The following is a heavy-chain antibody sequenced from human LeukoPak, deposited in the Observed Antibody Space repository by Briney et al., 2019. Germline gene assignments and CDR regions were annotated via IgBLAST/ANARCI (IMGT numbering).Heavy chain of an antibody. CDR2: IYYSGST. CDR1: GGSISSGGYY. J-gene: IGHJ4*02. Sequence: SQTLSLTCTVSGGSISSGGYYWSWIRQHPGKGLEWIVYIYYSGSTYYNPSLKSRVTISVDTSKNQFSLKLSSVTAADTAVYYCARGHDSSGYYYAFGTWLFDYWGQGTLVTVSS. CDR3: ARGHDSSGYYYAFGTWLFDY. D-gene: IGHD3-22*01. V-gene: IGHV4-31*03.